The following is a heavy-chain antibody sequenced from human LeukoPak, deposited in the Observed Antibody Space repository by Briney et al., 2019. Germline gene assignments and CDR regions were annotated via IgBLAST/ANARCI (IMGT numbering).Heavy chain of an antibody. Sequence: SETLSLTCTVSGGSISSYYWSWIRQPPGKGLEWIGYIYYSRSTNYNPSLKSRVTISVDTSKNQFSLKLSSVTAADTAVYYCARLGPSYYDSSAHAWGQGTLVTVSS. V-gene: IGHV4-59*08. CDR2: IYYSRST. J-gene: IGHJ4*02. CDR3: ARLGPSYYDSSAHA. D-gene: IGHD3-22*01. CDR1: GGSISSYY.